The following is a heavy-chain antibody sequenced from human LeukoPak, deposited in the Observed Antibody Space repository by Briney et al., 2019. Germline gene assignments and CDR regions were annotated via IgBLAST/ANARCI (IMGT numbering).Heavy chain of an antibody. V-gene: IGHV4-34*01. CDR3: ARDRLAYYDRSGLDC. D-gene: IGHD3-22*01. CDR2: INHSGST. Sequence: SETLSLTCAVYGGSFNGYYWSWIRQPPGKGLEWIGEINHSGSTNYNPSLKSRVTISVDTSKNQFSLNLSSVTAADTAFYYCARDRLAYYDRSGLDCWGQGTLVTVSS. J-gene: IGHJ4*02. CDR1: GGSFNGYY.